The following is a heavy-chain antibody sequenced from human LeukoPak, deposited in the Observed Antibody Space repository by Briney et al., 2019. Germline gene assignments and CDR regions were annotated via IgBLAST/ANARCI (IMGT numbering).Heavy chain of an antibody. V-gene: IGHV6-1*01. CDR3: ARRKAATFGMDV. CDR1: GDSVSSNSAT. Sequence: SPTLSLTCAISGDSVSSNSATWNWLRQSPSRGLEWLGRTYYRSKWYNDYAVSMKSRMTINPDTSKNQFSLQLNSVTPEDTAVYYCARRKAATFGMDVWGQGTTVTVSS. CDR2: TYYRSKWYN. J-gene: IGHJ6*02. D-gene: IGHD6-13*01.